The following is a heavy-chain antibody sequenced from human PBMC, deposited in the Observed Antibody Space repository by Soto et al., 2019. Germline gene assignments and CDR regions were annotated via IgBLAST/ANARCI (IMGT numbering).Heavy chain of an antibody. Sequence: ASVKVSCKASGYTFTSYGISWVRQAPGQGLEWMGWISAYNGNTNYAQKLQGRVTMTTDTSTSTAYMELRSLRSDDTAVYYCARIIKKTTVTTHGYDYYYYYMDVWGKGTTVTVSS. D-gene: IGHD4-4*01. V-gene: IGHV1-18*01. J-gene: IGHJ6*03. CDR1: GYTFTSYG. CDR2: ISAYNGNT. CDR3: ARIIKKTTVTTHGYDYYYYYMDV.